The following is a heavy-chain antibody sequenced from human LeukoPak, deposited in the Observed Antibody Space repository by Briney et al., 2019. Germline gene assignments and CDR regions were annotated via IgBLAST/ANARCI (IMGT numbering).Heavy chain of an antibody. V-gene: IGHV4-38-2*02. D-gene: IGHD3-22*01. CDR2: IYHSGST. J-gene: IGHJ3*02. CDR3: ARVRWHSGYYYLSAFDI. CDR1: GYSISSGYH. Sequence: SETLSLTCTVSGYSISSGYHWGWIRQPPGKGPEWIGSIYHSGSTYYNPSLKSRVTISVDTSKNQFSLKLSSVTAADTAVYYCARVRWHSGYYYLSAFDIWGQGTMVTVSS.